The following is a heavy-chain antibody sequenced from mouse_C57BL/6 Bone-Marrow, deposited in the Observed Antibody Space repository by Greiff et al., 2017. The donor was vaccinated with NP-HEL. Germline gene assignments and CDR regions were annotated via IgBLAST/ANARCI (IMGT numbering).Heavy chain of an antibody. D-gene: IGHD1-2*01. V-gene: IGHV1-50*01. CDR1: GYTFTSYW. CDR3: ARGRRRRYFDY. J-gene: IGHJ2*01. Sequence: QVQLQQPGAELVKPGASVKLSCKASGYTFTSYWMQWVKQRPGQGLEWIGEIDPSDSYTNYNQKFKGKATLTVDTSSSTAYMQLSSLTSEDSAVYYCARGRRRRYFDYWGQGTTLTVSS. CDR2: IDPSDSYT.